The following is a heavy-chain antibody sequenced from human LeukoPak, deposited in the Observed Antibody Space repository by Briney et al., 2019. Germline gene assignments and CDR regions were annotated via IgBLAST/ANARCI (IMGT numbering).Heavy chain of an antibody. CDR1: GGSISSGSYY. CDR2: IYTSGST. CDR3: AREPFS. V-gene: IGHV4-61*02. Sequence: PSETLSLTCTVSGGSISSGSYYWSWIRQPAGKGLEWIGRIYTSGSTNYNPSLKSRVTISVDTSKNQFSLKLSSVTAADTAVYYCAREPFSWGQGTLVTVSS. J-gene: IGHJ4*02.